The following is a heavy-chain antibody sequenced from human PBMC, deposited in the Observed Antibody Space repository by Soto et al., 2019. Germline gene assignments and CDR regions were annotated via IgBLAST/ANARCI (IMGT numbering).Heavy chain of an antibody. V-gene: IGHV3-20*04. J-gene: IGHJ4*02. CDR1: GFTFDDYG. CDR2: LNWNGGSI. CDR3: ARGAWLLPRDFDY. Sequence: AGGSLRLSCAASGFTFDDYGMSWVRQVPGKGLEWVSGLNWNGGSIGYADSVKGRFTISRDNAKNSLYLQMNSVRVEDTALYYCARGAWLLPRDFDYWGQGTLVTVSS. D-gene: IGHD3-22*01.